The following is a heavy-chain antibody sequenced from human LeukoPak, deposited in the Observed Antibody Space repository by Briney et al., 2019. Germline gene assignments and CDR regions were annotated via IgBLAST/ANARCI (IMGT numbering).Heavy chain of an antibody. CDR3: ATLIAAAGSRLTPDY. D-gene: IGHD6-13*01. CDR2: VDPEDGET. CDR1: GYTFTDYY. Sequence: AASVKVSCKVSGYTFTDYYMHWVQQAPGKGLEWMGLVDPEDGETIYAEKFQGGVTITADTSTDTAYMELSSLRSEDTAVYYCATLIAAAGSRLTPDYWGQGTLVTVSS. J-gene: IGHJ4*02. V-gene: IGHV1-69-2*01.